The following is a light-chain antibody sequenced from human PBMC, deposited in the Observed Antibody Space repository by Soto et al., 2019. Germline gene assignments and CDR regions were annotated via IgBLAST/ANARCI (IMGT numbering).Light chain of an antibody. V-gene: IGKV3-20*01. CDR3: QHYDSSTYT. CDR1: QSVRSSY. J-gene: IGKJ2*01. Sequence: EIVLTESPGTLSLSPGERAILSCRASQSVRSSYLAWHKQKPGQAPRLVISGASSSATGIPGRFSGRGSGADFTLTISSLETEDCVVYYCQHYDSSTYTFGQGTKLEIK. CDR2: GAS.